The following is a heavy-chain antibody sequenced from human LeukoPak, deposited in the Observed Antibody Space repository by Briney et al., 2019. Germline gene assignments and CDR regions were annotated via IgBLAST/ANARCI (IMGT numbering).Heavy chain of an antibody. CDR2: IYSGGNT. CDR3: ARGTSSGYFQLYFDY. Sequence: GGSLRLSCVASGFTVSSSYMSWVRQAPGKGLEWVSFIYSGGNTNYADSVKGRFTISTDNSKNTLYLQMNSLRAEDTAVYYCARGTSSGYFQLYFDYWGQGTLVTVSS. V-gene: IGHV3-66*01. D-gene: IGHD3-22*01. J-gene: IGHJ4*02. CDR1: GFTVSSSY.